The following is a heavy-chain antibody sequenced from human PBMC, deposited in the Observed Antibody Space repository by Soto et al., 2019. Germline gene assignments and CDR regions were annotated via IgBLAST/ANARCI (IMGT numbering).Heavy chain of an antibody. CDR3: TTDLPPIVVGPAAIDYGMDV. D-gene: IGHD2-2*01. V-gene: IGHV3-15*01. Sequence: GGSLRLSCAASGFTFSNAWMSWVRQAPGKGLEWVGRIKSKTDGGTTDYAAPVKGRFTISRDDSKNTLYLQMNSLNTEDTAVYYCTTDLPPIVVGPAAIDYGMDVWGQGTTVTVSS. J-gene: IGHJ6*02. CDR2: IKSKTDGGTT. CDR1: GFTFSNAW.